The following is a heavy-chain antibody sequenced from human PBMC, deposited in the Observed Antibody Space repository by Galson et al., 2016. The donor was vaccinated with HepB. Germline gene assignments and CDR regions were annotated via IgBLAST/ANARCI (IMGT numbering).Heavy chain of an antibody. D-gene: IGHD3-22*01. J-gene: IGHJ4*02. CDR3: ARDFRSDTSGYYLSSD. Sequence: SVKVSCKASGYTLIIYYMHWVRQAPGQGLEWVGMINPSGGTTSYAQKFQGRVTMTSDTPTSTVYMELSTLRSEDTAVYYCARDFRSDTSGYYLSSDWGQGTLVTVSS. CDR2: INPSGGTT. CDR1: GYTLIIYY. V-gene: IGHV1-46*01.